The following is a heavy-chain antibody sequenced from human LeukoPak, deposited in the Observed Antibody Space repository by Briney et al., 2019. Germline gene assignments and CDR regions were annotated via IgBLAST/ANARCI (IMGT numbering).Heavy chain of an antibody. V-gene: IGHV1-46*01. CDR3: ATRAAVTINAFDI. D-gene: IGHD4-17*01. Sequence: ASVKVSCKASGYTFTSYYMHWARQAPGQGLEWMGIINPSGGSTSYAQKFQGRVAMTTDTSTSTAYMELRSLRSDDTAVYYCATRAAVTINAFDIWGQGTMVTVSS. CDR1: GYTFTSYY. J-gene: IGHJ3*02. CDR2: INPSGGST.